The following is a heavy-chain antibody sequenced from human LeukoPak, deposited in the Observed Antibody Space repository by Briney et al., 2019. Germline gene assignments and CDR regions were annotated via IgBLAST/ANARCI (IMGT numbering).Heavy chain of an antibody. CDR3: ASTLSSSPH. J-gene: IGHJ4*02. CDR1: GFTFSTHW. CDR2: INSDGSST. V-gene: IGHV3-74*01. Sequence: GGSLRLSCAASGFTFSTHWMHWVRQAPGKGPVWVSRINSDGSSTNYADSVKGRFTISRDNAKNTLYLQMNSLRAEDTAVNYCASTLSSSPHWGRGTLVTVSS. D-gene: IGHD6-6*01.